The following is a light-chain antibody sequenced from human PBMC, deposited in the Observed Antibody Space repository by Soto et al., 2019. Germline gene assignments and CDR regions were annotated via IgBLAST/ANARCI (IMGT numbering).Light chain of an antibody. V-gene: IGKV1D-8*03. J-gene: IGKJ1*01. CDR3: QQYNNYWT. Sequence: VIWMTQSPSLLSASTGDRVTISCRMSQGISSYLAWYQQKPGKAPKLLISQASNLLTGVPSRFSGSGSGTEFTLTISSLQPDDFATYYCQQYNNYWTFGQGTKVDIK. CDR2: QAS. CDR1: QGISSY.